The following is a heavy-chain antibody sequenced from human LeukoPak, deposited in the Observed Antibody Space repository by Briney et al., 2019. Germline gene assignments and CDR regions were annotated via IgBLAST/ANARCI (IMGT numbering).Heavy chain of an antibody. CDR2: MNPNSGNT. D-gene: IGHD3-22*01. J-gene: IGHJ4*02. CDR3: ARISDYYDSSGYSLDDY. V-gene: IGHV1-8*01. Sequence: ASVKVSCKASGYTFTSYDINWVRQATGQGLEWMGWMNPNSGNTGYAQKFQGRVTMTRNTSISTAYMELSSLRFEDTAVYYCARISDYYDSSGYSLDDYWGQGTLVTVSS. CDR1: GYTFTSYD.